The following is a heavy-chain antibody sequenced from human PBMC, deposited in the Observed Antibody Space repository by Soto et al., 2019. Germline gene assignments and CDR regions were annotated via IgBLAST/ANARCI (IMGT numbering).Heavy chain of an antibody. J-gene: IGHJ4*02. V-gene: IGHV3-7*01. CDR2: IKQDGSEK. D-gene: IGHD2-2*01. CDR1: GFTFSSYW. Sequence: EVQLVESGGGLVQPGGSLRLSCAASGFTFSSYWMSWVRQAPGKGLEWVANIKQDGSEKYYVDSVKGRFTISRDNAKNSLYLQMNSLRAEDTAVYYCARRYCSSTSCYAKQGGYFDYWGQGTLVTVSS. CDR3: ARRYCSSTSCYAKQGGYFDY.